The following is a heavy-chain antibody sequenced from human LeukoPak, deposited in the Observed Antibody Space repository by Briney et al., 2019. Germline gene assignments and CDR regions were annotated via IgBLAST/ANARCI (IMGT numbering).Heavy chain of an antibody. Sequence: PSETLSLTCTVSGGSISSSSHYWGWIRQPPGKGLEWIGSIYYSGSTYYNPSLESRVTISVDTSKNQFSLKLSSVTAADTAVYYCARHEAAYGDYVSWFDPWGQGTLVTVSS. CDR1: GGSISSSSHY. V-gene: IGHV4-39*01. J-gene: IGHJ5*02. D-gene: IGHD4-17*01. CDR3: ARHEAAYGDYVSWFDP. CDR2: IYYSGST.